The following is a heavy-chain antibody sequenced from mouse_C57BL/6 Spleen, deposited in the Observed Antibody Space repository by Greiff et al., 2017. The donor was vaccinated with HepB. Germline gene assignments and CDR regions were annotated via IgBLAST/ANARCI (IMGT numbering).Heavy chain of an antibody. CDR3: ARRGDYGNYLYYFDY. CDR2: INPYNGGT. Sequence: EVQLQQSGPVLVKPGASVKMSCKASGYTFTDYYMNWVKQSHGKSLEWIGVINPYNGGTSYNQKFKGKATLTVDKSSSTACMELNSLTSEDSAVYYCARRGDYGNYLYYFDYWGQGTTLTVSS. CDR1: GYTFTDYY. J-gene: IGHJ2*01. V-gene: IGHV1-19*01. D-gene: IGHD2-1*01.